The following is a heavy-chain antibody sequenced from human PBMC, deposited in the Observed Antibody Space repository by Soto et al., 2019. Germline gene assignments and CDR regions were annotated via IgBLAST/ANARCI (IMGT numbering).Heavy chain of an antibody. CDR2: ISGYNGDT. Sequence: QGQLVQSGGEVKKSGASVKVSCKASGYTFSRYGISWVRRAPGQGLEWMGWISGYNGDTNYAQKFQGRVTMTIDTSTTTAYMELRSLTSDDTAVYYCAKNGQPPYYYYGLDVWGQGTTVTVSS. CDR3: AKNGQPPYYYYGLDV. V-gene: IGHV1-18*01. J-gene: IGHJ6*02. CDR1: GYTFSRYG. D-gene: IGHD2-8*01.